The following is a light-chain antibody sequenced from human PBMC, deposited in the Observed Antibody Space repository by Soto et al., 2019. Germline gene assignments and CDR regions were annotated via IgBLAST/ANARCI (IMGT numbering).Light chain of an antibody. CDR1: SSDVGAYYF. J-gene: IGLJ1*01. CDR3: ASFRSGTILV. Sequence: QSALTQPVSVSGSPGQSITISCTGSSSDVGAYYFVSWYQHRPGKAPKLILYEVTTRPSGISSRFSGSKSGNTASLTISGLLDDDEADYFCASFRSGTILVFGSGTKVTVL. V-gene: IGLV2-14*01. CDR2: EVT.